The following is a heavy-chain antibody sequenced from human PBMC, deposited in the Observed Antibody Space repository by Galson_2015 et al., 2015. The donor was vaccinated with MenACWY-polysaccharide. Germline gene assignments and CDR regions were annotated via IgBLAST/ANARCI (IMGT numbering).Heavy chain of an antibody. D-gene: IGHD2-2*01. V-gene: IGHV3-7*03. CDR1: GFTISGYW. Sequence: SLRLSCAASGFTISGYWMTWVRQAPGKGLEWVANIKQDGSEKYNVDSVKGRFTISRDNAKNSLYLQMSSLRAADTAVYYCASLPLGDCGSVSCYGYFHHWGQGTLVTVSS. J-gene: IGHJ1*01. CDR3: ASLPLGDCGSVSCYGYFHH. CDR2: IKQDGSEK.